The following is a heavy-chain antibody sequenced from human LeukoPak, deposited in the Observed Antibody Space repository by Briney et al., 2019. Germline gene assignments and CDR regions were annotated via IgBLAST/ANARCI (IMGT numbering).Heavy chain of an antibody. V-gene: IGHV4-4*07. Sequence: PSETLSLTCTVSGGSISSYYWSWIRQPAGKGLEWIGRIYTSGSTNYNPSLKSRVTMSVDTSKNQFSLKLSSVTAADTAVYYCAREEGYCSSTSCYSPEAFDPWGQGTLVTVSS. CDR3: AREEGYCSSTSCYSPEAFDP. J-gene: IGHJ5*02. D-gene: IGHD2-2*02. CDR1: GGSISSYY. CDR2: IYTSGST.